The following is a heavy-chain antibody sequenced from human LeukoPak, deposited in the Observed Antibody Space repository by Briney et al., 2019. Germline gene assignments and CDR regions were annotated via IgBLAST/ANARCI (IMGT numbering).Heavy chain of an antibody. D-gene: IGHD6-6*01. V-gene: IGHV4-4*07. Sequence: SETLSLTCTVSGGSISSYYWSWIRQLAGKGLEWIGRIYTSGSTNYNPSLKSRVTMSVDTSKNQFSLKLSSVTAADTAVYYCARDATSIAAFFDYWGQGTLVTVSS. CDR3: ARDATSIAAFFDY. J-gene: IGHJ4*02. CDR2: IYTSGST. CDR1: GGSISSYY.